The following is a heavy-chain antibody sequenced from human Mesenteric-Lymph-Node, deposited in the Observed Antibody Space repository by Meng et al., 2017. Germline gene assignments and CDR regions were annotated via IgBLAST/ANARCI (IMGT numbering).Heavy chain of an antibody. CDR2: INAGNGNT. Sequence: ASVKVSCKASGYTFSGYFMHWVRQAPGQRLEWMGWINAGNGNTKYSQKFQGRVTITRDTSASTAYMELSSLRSEDTAVYYCARDRMWQQLVGYFDYWGQGTLVTVSS. V-gene: IGHV1-3*01. CDR1: GYTFSGYF. CDR3: ARDRMWQQLVGYFDY. J-gene: IGHJ4*02. D-gene: IGHD6-13*01.